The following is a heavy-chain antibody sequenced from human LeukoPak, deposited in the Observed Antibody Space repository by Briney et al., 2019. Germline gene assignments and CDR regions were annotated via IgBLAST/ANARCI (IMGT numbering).Heavy chain of an antibody. D-gene: IGHD2-15*01. CDR2: IIPIFGTA. CDR1: GGTFSSYA. CDR3: AIRYCSGGSCYGLDY. V-gene: IGHV1-69*13. Sequence: ASVTVSCKASGGTFSSYAISWARQAPGQGLEWMGGIIPIFGTANYAQKFQGRVTITADESTSTAYMELSSLRSEDTAVYYCAIRYCSGGSCYGLDYWGQGTLVTVSS. J-gene: IGHJ4*02.